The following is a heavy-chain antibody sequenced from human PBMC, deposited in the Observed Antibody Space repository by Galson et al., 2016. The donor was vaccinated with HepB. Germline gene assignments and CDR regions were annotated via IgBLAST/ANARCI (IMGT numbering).Heavy chain of an antibody. V-gene: IGHV3-33*03. CDR1: GFTFSSYG. Sequence: SLRLSCAASGFTFSSYGMHWVRQAPGKGLEWVALIWYDGNNKYYADSVKGRFTISRDNAKNSLYLQMNSLRVEDTAVYYCAHAPNLYYFDNWGQGTLVTASS. CDR3: AHAPNLYYFDN. CDR2: IWYDGNNK. J-gene: IGHJ4*02. D-gene: IGHD2-2*01.